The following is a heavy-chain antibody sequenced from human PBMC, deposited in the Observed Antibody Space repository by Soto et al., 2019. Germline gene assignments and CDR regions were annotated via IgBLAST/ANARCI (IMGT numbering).Heavy chain of an antibody. D-gene: IGHD2-2*01. J-gene: IGHJ6*02. Sequence: PGESLKISCKGSGYSFTSYWIGWVRQMPGKGLEWMGIIYPGDSDTRYSPSFQGQVTISADRSISTAYLQWSSLKASDTAMYYCAREGLDCSSTSCHYYYYGMDVWGQGTTVTVSS. CDR1: GYSFTSYW. V-gene: IGHV5-51*01. CDR2: IYPGDSDT. CDR3: AREGLDCSSTSCHYYYYGMDV.